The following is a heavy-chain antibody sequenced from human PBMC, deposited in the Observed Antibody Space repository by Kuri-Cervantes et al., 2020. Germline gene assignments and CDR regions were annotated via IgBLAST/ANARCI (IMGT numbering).Heavy chain of an antibody. D-gene: IGHD2-2*02. CDR1: GFAFSDYA. CDR2: IRVSGDTA. CDR3: AKASCSGISCYTHYYSYYMDV. J-gene: IGHJ6*03. Sequence: GGSLRLSCAASGFAFSDYAMMWVRQAPGKGLEWVSGIRVSGDTAYYADSVKGRFIVSRDNSKSSLYLQMNSLRAEDTAVYYCAKASCSGISCYTHYYSYYMDVWGKGTTVTVSS. V-gene: IGHV3-23*01.